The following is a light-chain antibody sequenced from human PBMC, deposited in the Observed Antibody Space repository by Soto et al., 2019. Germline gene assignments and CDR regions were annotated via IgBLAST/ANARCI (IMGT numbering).Light chain of an antibody. CDR3: QQSYSTLLLT. J-gene: IGKJ4*01. V-gene: IGKV1-39*01. Sequence: DIQMTQSPSSLSASVGDRVTITCRASHNMKTWLNWYQQRPGKAPKLLIYAASSLQSGVPSRFSGSGSGTDYSLPISSLQPEDFANYYCQQSYSTLLLTFGGGTKVDIK. CDR2: AAS. CDR1: HNMKTW.